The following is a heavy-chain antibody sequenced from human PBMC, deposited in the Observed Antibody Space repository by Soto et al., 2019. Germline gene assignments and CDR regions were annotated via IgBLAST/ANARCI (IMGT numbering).Heavy chain of an antibody. D-gene: IGHD1-26*01. Sequence: GGSLRLSCAASGFTFSSYGMHWVRQAPGKGLEWVAVIWYDGSNKYYADSVKGRFTISRDNSKNTLYLQMNSLKIEDTAVYYCFRENYFSYHGMDVWGQGTTVTVSS. V-gene: IGHV3-33*01. CDR1: GFTFSSYG. CDR2: IWYDGSNK. J-gene: IGHJ6*02. CDR3: FRENYFSYHGMDV.